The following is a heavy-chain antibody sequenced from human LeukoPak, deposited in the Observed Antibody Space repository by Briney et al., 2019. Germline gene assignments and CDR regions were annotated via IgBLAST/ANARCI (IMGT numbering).Heavy chain of an antibody. CDR1: GGSISSYY. J-gene: IGHJ6*02. D-gene: IGHD1-14*01. V-gene: IGHV4-59*01. CDR2: IYYSGST. CDR3: ARVGAFTEPYYYGMDV. Sequence: PSETLSLTCTVSGGSISSYYWSWIRQPPGKGLEWIGYIYYSGSTNYNPSLKSRVTISVDTSKNQFSLKLSSVTAADTAVYYCARVGAFTEPYYYGMDVWGQGTTVTVSS.